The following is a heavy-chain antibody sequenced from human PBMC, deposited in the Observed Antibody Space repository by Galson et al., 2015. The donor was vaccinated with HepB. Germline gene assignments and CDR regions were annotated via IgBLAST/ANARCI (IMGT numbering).Heavy chain of an antibody. CDR3: APEFSGGADH. D-gene: IGHD1-14*01. J-gene: IGHJ5*02. CDR2: INPTGYST. V-gene: IGHV1-46*01. CDR1: RYTFTRYN. Sequence: SVKVSCKAPRYTFTRYNMHWVRQAPGQGLEWMGVINPTGYSTTYARKFQGRVTMTSDTSTSTVYMELSSLRSEDTAVYYCAPEFSGGADHWGQGTLVTVS.